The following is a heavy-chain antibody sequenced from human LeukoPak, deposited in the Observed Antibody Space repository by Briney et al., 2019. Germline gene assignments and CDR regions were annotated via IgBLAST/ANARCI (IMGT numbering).Heavy chain of an antibody. CDR1: GGTFSSYA. CDR3: AKEMAPDAFDI. D-gene: IGHD5-24*01. V-gene: IGHV1-69*13. CDR2: IIPIFGTA. J-gene: IGHJ3*02. Sequence: ASVKVSCKASGGTFSSYAISWVRQAPGQGLEWMGGIIPIFGTANYAQKFQGRVTITADESTSTANMELRSLRSEDTAVYYCAKEMAPDAFDIWGQGTMVTVSS.